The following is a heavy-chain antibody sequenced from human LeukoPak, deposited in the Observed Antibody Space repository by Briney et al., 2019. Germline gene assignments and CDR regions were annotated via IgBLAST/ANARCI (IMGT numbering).Heavy chain of an antibody. D-gene: IGHD6-25*01. CDR3: ASDGSHGDALDI. V-gene: IGHV1-18*01. CDR2: ISAYNGNT. J-gene: IGHJ3*02. Sequence: ASVKVSCKASGYTFTSYGISWVRQAPGQGLEWMGWISAYNGNTNYAQKLQGRVTMTTDTSTSTAYMELRSLRSDDTAVYHCASDGSHGDALDIWGQGTMVTVSS. CDR1: GYTFTSYG.